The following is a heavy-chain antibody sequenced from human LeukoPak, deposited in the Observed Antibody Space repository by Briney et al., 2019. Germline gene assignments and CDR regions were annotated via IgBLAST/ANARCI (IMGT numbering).Heavy chain of an antibody. J-gene: IGHJ6*03. CDR1: GGSISSYY. V-gene: IGHV4-4*07. CDR3: ARTRGIAAPRNYYYYMDV. D-gene: IGHD6-13*01. Sequence: SETLSLTCTVSGGSISSYYWSWIRQPAGKGLEWIGRIYTSGSTNYNPSLKSRVTMSVDTSKNQFSLKLSSVTAADTAVYYCARTRGIAAPRNYYYYMDVWGKGTTVTVSS. CDR2: IYTSGST.